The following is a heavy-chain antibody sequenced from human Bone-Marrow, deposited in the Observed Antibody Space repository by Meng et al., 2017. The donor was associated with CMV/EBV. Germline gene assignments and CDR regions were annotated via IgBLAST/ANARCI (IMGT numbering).Heavy chain of an antibody. Sequence: ASVKVSCKASGYTFTSYDINWVRQATGQGLEWMGWMNPNSGNTGYAQKFQGRVTMTTDTSTSTAYMELRSLRSDDTAVYYCARDSPPLLLWFGVYYYYGMDVWGQGTTVTVSS. CDR2: MNPNSGNT. V-gene: IGHV1-8*01. J-gene: IGHJ6*02. CDR3: ARDSPPLLLWFGVYYYYGMDV. D-gene: IGHD3-10*01. CDR1: GYTFTSYD.